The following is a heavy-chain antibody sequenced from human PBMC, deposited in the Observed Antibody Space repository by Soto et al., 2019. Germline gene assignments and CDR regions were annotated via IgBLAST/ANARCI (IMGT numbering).Heavy chain of an antibody. J-gene: IGHJ6*02. CDR2: IIPIFGTA. CDR3: ARVEQWLAYGMDV. D-gene: IGHD6-19*01. CDR1: GGTFSSYA. Sequence: ASVKVSCKASGGTFSSYAISWVRQAPGQGLEWMGGIIPIFGTANYAQKFQGRVTITADESTSTAYMGLSSLRSEDTAVYYCARVEQWLAYGMDVWGQGTKVTVYS. V-gene: IGHV1-69*13.